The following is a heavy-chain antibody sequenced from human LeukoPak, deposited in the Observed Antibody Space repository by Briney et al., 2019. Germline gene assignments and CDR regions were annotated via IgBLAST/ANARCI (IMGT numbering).Heavy chain of an antibody. CDR2: IYHSGST. V-gene: IGHV4-30-2*01. CDR3: ARDNDY. Sequence: SETLSLTCAVSGGSISSGGYSWSWIRQPPGKGLEWIGYIYHSGSTYYNPSLKSRVTISVDRSKNQFSLKLSSVTAADTAVYYCARDNDYWGQGTLVTVFS. CDR1: GGSISSGGYS. J-gene: IGHJ4*02.